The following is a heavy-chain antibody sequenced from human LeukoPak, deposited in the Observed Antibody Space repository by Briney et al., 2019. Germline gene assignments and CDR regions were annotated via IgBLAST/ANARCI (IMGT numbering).Heavy chain of an antibody. Sequence: GGSLRLSCAASGFTFSNYAMSWVRQAPGKGLEWVSGISGSGGSTYYADSVKGRFTISRDNPKNTPYVQMNSLRDEDTAVYYCAKDYPNFGVVVVWGQGTLVTVSS. J-gene: IGHJ4*02. CDR1: GFTFSNYA. V-gene: IGHV3-23*01. CDR2: ISGSGGST. D-gene: IGHD3-3*01. CDR3: AKDYPNFGVVVV.